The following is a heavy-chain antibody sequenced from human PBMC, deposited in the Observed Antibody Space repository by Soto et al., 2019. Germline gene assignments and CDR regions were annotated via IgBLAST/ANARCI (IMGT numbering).Heavy chain of an antibody. Sequence: SETLSLTCTVSGGSISTYYWAWFRQPPGKGLEWIGYINYRGSTNYNSSLESRVTISVDTSKNQFSLKLSSVTAADTAVYYCARGYCISTSCPPEGNWFDPWGQGTLVTVSS. CDR3: ARGYCISTSCPPEGNWFDP. CDR2: INYRGST. CDR1: GGSISTYY. D-gene: IGHD2-2*01. J-gene: IGHJ5*02. V-gene: IGHV4-59*01.